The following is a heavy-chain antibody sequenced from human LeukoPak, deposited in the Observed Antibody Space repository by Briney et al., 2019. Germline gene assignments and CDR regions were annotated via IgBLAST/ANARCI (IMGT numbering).Heavy chain of an antibody. CDR1: GDSVSSNSAA. V-gene: IGHV6-1*01. CDR3: ARAIWFGEPHYYYYMDV. D-gene: IGHD3-10*01. CDR2: TYYRSKWYN. Sequence: SQTLSLTCAISGDSVSSNSAAWNWIRQSPSRGLEWLGRTYYRSKWYNDYAVSVKSRITINPDTSKNQFSLQLNSVTPEDTAVYYCARAIWFGEPHYYYYMDVWGKGTTVTISS. J-gene: IGHJ6*03.